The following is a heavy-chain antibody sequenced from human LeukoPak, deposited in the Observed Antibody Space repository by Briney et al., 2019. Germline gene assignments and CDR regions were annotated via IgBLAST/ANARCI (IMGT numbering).Heavy chain of an antibody. CDR1: GGSLSNYH. Sequence: SDTLSLSCTVSGGSLSNYHWSWIRHPPGKGLKSIGYVYNIGSINYTPSLKGRVTISVDMSKNQFSLQLSSVTAADTAVYYCARQSRDGDYIAKLFDYWGQGTLVTVSS. CDR2: VYNIGSI. J-gene: IGHJ4*02. D-gene: IGHD4-17*01. V-gene: IGHV4-59*08. CDR3: ARQSRDGDYIAKLFDY.